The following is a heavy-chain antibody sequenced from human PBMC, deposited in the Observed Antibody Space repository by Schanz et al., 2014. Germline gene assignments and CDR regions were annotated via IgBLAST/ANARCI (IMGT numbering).Heavy chain of an antibody. CDR2: IWYDGSNK. J-gene: IGHJ4*02. Sequence: QVQLVESGGGVVQPGRSLRLSCAASGFTFSSYGMHWVRQAPGKGLEWVAIIWYDGSNKYYADSVKGRFTISRDNSKNTLFLQMSSLRAEDTAVYYCARDGDFDYWGQGTLVNGSS. CDR3: ARDGDFDY. V-gene: IGHV3-33*01. CDR1: GFTFSSYG.